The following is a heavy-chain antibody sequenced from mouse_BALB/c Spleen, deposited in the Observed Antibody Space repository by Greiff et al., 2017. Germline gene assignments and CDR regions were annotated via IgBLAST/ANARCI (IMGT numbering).Heavy chain of an antibody. CDR2: ISSGGST. V-gene: IGHV5-6-5*01. D-gene: IGHD4-1*01. CDR3: ARRTGNYFDY. J-gene: IGHJ2*01. Sequence: EVMLVESGGGLVKPGGSLKLSCAASGFTFSSYAMSWVRQTPEKRLEWVASISSGGSTYYTDSVTGRFTISRDNARNILYLQMSSLRSEDTAMYYCARRTGNYFDYWGQGTTLTVSS. CDR1: GFTFSSYA.